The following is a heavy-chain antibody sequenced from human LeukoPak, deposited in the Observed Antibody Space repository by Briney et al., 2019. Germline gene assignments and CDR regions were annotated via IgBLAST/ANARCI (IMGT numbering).Heavy chain of an antibody. CDR3: AREATPHLNYYYCGMDV. CDR2: IYYSGST. V-gene: IGHV4-59*01. J-gene: IGHJ6*02. Sequence: PSETLSLTCTVSGGSISSYYWSWIRQPPGKGLEWIGYIYYSGSTNYNPSLKSRVTISVDTSKNQFSLKLSSVTAADTAVYYCAREATPHLNYYYCGMDVWGQGTTVTVSS. D-gene: IGHD5-24*01. CDR1: GGSISSYY.